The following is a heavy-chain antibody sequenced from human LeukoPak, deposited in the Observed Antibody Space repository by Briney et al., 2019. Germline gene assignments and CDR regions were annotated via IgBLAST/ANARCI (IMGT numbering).Heavy chain of an antibody. CDR2: IYYSGST. J-gene: IGHJ4*02. CDR3: ASTAPRSGYSFGYFDS. Sequence: PSETLSLTCTVSGDSISSSSYYWGWARQPPGKGLEWIGNIYYSGSTYYNPSLKSRVTLSLDTSKNQFSLKLSSLTAADTAVYYCASTAPRSGYSFGYFDSWGQGALVTVSS. D-gene: IGHD5-18*01. CDR1: GDSISSSSYY. V-gene: IGHV4-39*01.